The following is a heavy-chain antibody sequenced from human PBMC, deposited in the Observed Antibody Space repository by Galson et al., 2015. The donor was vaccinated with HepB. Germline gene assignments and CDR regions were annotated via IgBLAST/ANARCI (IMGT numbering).Heavy chain of an antibody. Sequence: SLRLSCAVSGFTFSGSAIHWVRQASVKGLEWVGRIRSKTNTYATAYGESVKGRFNISRDDSRNTAYLQMNSLKTEDTAVYYWMSYRDDYLRGGDWGQGTLVTVSS. V-gene: IGHV3-73*01. CDR1: GFTFSGSA. D-gene: IGHD5-12*01. J-gene: IGHJ4*02. CDR2: IRSKTNTYAT. CDR3: MSYRDDYLRGGD.